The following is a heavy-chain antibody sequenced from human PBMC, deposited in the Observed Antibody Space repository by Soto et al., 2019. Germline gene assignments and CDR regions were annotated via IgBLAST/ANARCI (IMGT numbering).Heavy chain of an antibody. V-gene: IGHV4-59*08. J-gene: IGHJ6*03. CDR3: ARIEEDVSSTRAYYYYYMDV. Sequence: SETLSLTCTVSGGSISSYYWSWIRQPPGKGLEWIGYIYYSGSTNYNPSLKSRFTISVDTSKNQFSLKLSSVTAADTAVYYCARIEEDVSSTRAYYYYYMDVWGKGTTVTVSS. CDR2: IYYSGST. CDR1: GGSISSYY. D-gene: IGHD6-13*01.